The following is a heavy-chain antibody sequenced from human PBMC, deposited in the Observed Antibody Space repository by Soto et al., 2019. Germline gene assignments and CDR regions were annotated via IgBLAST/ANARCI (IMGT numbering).Heavy chain of an antibody. J-gene: IGHJ6*02. V-gene: IGHV1-8*01. CDR1: GYTLTSYD. CDR2: MNPNSGNT. D-gene: IGHD4-17*01. CDR3: ARDTGTYYYYGMDV. Sequence: ASVKVSCKASGYTLTSYDINWVRQATGQGLEWMGWMNPNSGNTGYAQKFQGRVTMTRNTSISTAYMELSSLRSEDTAVYYCARDTGTYYYYGMDVWGQGTTVTVSS.